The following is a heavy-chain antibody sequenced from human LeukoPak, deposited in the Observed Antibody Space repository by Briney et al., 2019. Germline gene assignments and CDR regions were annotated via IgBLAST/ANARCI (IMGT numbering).Heavy chain of an antibody. CDR3: ARDRGSYFDY. J-gene: IGHJ4*02. CDR1: GFTFSSYS. Sequence: GGSLRLSCVASGFTFSSYSMNWVRQAPGKGLEWVSSISSSSSYIYYADSVKGRFTISRDNAKNSLYLQMNSLRAEDTAVYYCARDRGSYFDYWGQGTLVTVSS. D-gene: IGHD1-26*01. CDR2: ISSSSSYI. V-gene: IGHV3-21*01.